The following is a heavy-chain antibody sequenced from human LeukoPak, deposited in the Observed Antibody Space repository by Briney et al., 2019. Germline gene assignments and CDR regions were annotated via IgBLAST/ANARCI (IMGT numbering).Heavy chain of an antibody. D-gene: IGHD1-1*01. CDR3: AKSPKTGILFDY. CDR1: GFTVSSNY. Sequence: GGSLRLSCAASGFTVSSNYMSWVRQAPGKGLEWVSVMYGGVNTVYADSVQGRFTISRDNSKNTLYLQMSSLRAEDTAVYYCAKSPKTGILFDYWGKGTLVTVSS. CDR2: MYGGVNT. J-gene: IGHJ4*02. V-gene: IGHV3-66*01.